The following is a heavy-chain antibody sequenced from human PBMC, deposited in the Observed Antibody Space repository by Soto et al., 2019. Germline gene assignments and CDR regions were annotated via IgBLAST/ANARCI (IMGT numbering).Heavy chain of an antibody. CDR3: ARAKPRTLGYFDY. CDR1: GGTFSSYT. CDR2: IIPILGIA. J-gene: IGHJ4*02. Sequence: QVQLVQSGAEVKKPGSSVKVSCKASGGTFSSYTISWVRQAPGQGLEWMGRIIPILGIANYAQKFQGRVTITAHKSTSTAYMELSSLRSEDTAVYYCARAKPRTLGYFDYWGQGTLVTVSS. V-gene: IGHV1-69*02.